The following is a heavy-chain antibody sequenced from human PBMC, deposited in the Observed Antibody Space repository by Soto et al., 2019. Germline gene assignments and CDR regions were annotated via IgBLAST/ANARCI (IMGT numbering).Heavy chain of an antibody. D-gene: IGHD5-18*01. CDR2: ISGYSGNT. J-gene: IGHJ3*01. Sequence: ASVKVSCKASGYTFSSYHISWVRQAPGQGLEWMGWISGYSGNTKYAQRLQGRVTITTDTSTSAAYMELRSLGHDDTAVYYCATDIFGYVAAFDLWGQGTVGTVSS. V-gene: IGHV1-18*04. CDR3: ATDIFGYVAAFDL. CDR1: GYTFSSYH.